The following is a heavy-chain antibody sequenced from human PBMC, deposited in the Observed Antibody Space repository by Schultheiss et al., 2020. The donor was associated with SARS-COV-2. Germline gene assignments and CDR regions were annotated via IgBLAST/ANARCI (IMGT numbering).Heavy chain of an antibody. Sequence: GGSLRLSCAASGFTFSSYAMHWVRQAPGKGLEWVAVIWYDGSNKYYADSVKGRFTISRDNAKNSLYLQMNSLRAEDTAVYYCARDPSYGPFDYWGQGTLVTVSS. V-gene: IGHV3-33*08. D-gene: IGHD5-18*01. CDR1: GFTFSSYA. J-gene: IGHJ4*02. CDR2: IWYDGSNK. CDR3: ARDPSYGPFDY.